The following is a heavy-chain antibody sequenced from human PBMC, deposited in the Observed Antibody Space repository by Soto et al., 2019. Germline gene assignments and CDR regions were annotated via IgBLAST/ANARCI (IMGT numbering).Heavy chain of an antibody. CDR2: IYHSGIT. CDR3: ASTGTVTRGYAFDI. V-gene: IGHV4-4*02. J-gene: IGHJ3*02. D-gene: IGHD4-17*01. Sequence: QVQLQESGPGLVKPSGTLSLTCAVSSGSISSSNWWSWVRQPPGKGRGWIGEIYHSGITNYNPSLKSRVTISVDKSKNQFSLKLSSVTAADTAVYYCASTGTVTRGYAFDIWGQGTMVTVSS. CDR1: SGSISSSNW.